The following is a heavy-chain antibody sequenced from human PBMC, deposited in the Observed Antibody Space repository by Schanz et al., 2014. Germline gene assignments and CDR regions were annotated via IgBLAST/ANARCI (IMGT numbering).Heavy chain of an antibody. D-gene: IGHD6-13*01. CDR3: ARDGEAAAGCDY. Sequence: QVQLVQSGSEVKKPGASVKVSCKVSGYSLNELSMHWVRQAPGQGLEWMGIINPSGGSTSYAQKCQGRVTMTRDTSTSTVYMELSSLRSEDTAVYYCARDGEAAAGCDYWGQGTLVTVSS. CDR2: INPSGGST. J-gene: IGHJ4*02. CDR1: GYSLNELS. V-gene: IGHV1-46*02.